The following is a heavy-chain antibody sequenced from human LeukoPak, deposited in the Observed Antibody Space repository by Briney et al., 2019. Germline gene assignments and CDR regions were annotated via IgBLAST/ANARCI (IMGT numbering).Heavy chain of an antibody. CDR2: INWSGDRI. CDR3: AKGGIHRGYYYYYMDV. V-gene: IGHV3-9*01. CDR1: GFTFDDYA. D-gene: IGHD6-13*01. J-gene: IGHJ6*03. Sequence: PGGSLRLSCAASGFTFDDYAMHWVRQAPGKGLEWVSGINWSGDRIGYADSVKGRFTISRDNAKKSLYLQMNSLRAEDTALYYCAKGGIHRGYYYYYMDVWGKGTTVTIS.